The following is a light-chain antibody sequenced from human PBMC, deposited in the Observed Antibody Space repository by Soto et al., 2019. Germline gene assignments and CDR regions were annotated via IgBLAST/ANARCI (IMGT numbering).Light chain of an antibody. Sequence: QSVLTQPASVSGSPGQSITISCTGTSSDVGNYNLVSWYQHDPGKAPKLLIYEGSKRPSGVSDRFSGSKSGNTASLTISGLQAEDEADYYCCSYASRSTYVVGTGTKVT. J-gene: IGLJ1*01. CDR3: CSYASRSTYV. V-gene: IGLV2-23*01. CDR1: SSDVGNYNL. CDR2: EGS.